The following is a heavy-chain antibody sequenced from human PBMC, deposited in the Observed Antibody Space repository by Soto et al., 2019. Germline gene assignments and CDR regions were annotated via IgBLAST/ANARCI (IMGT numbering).Heavy chain of an antibody. D-gene: IGHD3-10*01. Sequence: AASVKVSSKASGYTFTSYGISWVRQAPGQGLEWMGWISAYNGNTNYAQKLQGRVTMTTDTSTSTAYMELRSLRSDDTAVYYCARGRSGRITMVRGVINYMDVWGKGTTVTVSS. CDR3: ARGRSGRITMVRGVINYMDV. CDR2: ISAYNGNT. CDR1: GYTFTSYG. V-gene: IGHV1-18*01. J-gene: IGHJ6*03.